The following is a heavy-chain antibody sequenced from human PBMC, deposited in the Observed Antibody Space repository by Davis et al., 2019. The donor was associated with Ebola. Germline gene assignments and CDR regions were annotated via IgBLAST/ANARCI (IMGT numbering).Heavy chain of an antibody. Sequence: ASVKVSCKASGYTFNSYYIHWVRQAPGQGLEWMGWISAYNGNTNYAQKLQGRVTMTTDTSTSTAYMELRSLRSDDTAVYYCARDWLPIFGVVTGPNWFDPWGQGTLVTVSS. CDR1: GYTFNSYY. D-gene: IGHD3-3*01. CDR3: ARDWLPIFGVVTGPNWFDP. J-gene: IGHJ5*02. CDR2: ISAYNGNT. V-gene: IGHV1-18*04.